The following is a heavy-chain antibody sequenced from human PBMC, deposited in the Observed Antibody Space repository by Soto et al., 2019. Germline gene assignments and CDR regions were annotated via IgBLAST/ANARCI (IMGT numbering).Heavy chain of an antibody. CDR2: INAGNGNT. CDR1: GYTFTSFA. CDR3: ARETYRPGIAAAGGDPDFDY. V-gene: IGHV1-3*01. J-gene: IGHJ4*02. Sequence: ASVKVSCKASGYTFTSFAMHWVRQAPGQRLEWMGWINAGNGNTKYSQKFQGRVTITRDTSASTAYMELSSLGSEDTAVYYCARETYRPGIAAAGGDPDFDYWGQGTLVTVSS. D-gene: IGHD6-13*01.